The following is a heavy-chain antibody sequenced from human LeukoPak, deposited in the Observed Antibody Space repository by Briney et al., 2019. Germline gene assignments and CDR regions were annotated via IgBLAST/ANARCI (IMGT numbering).Heavy chain of an antibody. CDR2: IYWGEDK. CDR3: ARITMVRGAMGGFDY. CDR1: GVSLSTSGMC. J-gene: IGHJ4*02. Sequence: QSGPALVKPTQTLTLTCTFSGVSLSTSGMCVSWIRQPPGKALEWLSRIYWGEDKYYRTSLKTRLTISKATSKNQVVLTMTNMDPVDTATYYCARITMVRGAMGGFDYWGQGTLVTVSS. D-gene: IGHD3-10*01. V-gene: IGHV2-70*11.